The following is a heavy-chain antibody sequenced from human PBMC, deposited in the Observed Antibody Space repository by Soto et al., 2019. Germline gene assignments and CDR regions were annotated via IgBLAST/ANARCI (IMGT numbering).Heavy chain of an antibody. D-gene: IGHD3-10*01. CDR1: GFTFSSYA. CDR3: ASLLLERMNDAFDI. J-gene: IGHJ3*02. Sequence: GGSLRLSCAASGFTFSSYAMHWVRQAPGKGLEWVAVISYDGSNKYYADSVKGRFTISRDNSKNTLYLQMNSLRAEDTAVYYCASLLLERMNDAFDIWGQGTMVTVSS. CDR2: ISYDGSNK. V-gene: IGHV3-30-3*01.